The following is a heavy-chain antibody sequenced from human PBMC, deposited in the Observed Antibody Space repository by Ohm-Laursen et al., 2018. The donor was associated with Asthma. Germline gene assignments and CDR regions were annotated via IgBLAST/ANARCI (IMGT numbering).Heavy chain of an antibody. J-gene: IGHJ4*02. V-gene: IGHV3-30*09. CDR2: TSVDGTIK. CDR1: GFTFRSYA. D-gene: IGHD3-3*01. CDR3: ARDQIGGSPDYFDA. Sequence: SLRLSCAASGFTFRSYAMHWVRQAPGKGLEWVAVTSVDGTIKIYTDSVKGRFAISRDNSEDTLYLQMNSLRPEDTAMYYCARDQIGGSPDYFDAWGQGTLVTVSS.